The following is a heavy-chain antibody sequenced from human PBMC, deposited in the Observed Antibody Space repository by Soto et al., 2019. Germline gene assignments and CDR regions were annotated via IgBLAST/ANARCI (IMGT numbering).Heavy chain of an antibody. J-gene: IGHJ5*02. V-gene: IGHV4-4*07. CDR3: ARDWGSSPDWNWFDH. CDR2: IYTSGST. Sequence: PSETVSLHCTVSGGSISSYDWSWIRQPAGKGLEWIGRIYTSGSTNYNPSLKSRVTMSVDTSKNQFSLKLSSVTAADTAVYYCARDWGSSPDWNWFDHWGQGTLVTVSS. CDR1: GGSISSYD. D-gene: IGHD6-13*01.